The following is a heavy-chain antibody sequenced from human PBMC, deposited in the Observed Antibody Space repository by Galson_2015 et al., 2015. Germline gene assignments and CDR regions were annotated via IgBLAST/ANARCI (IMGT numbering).Heavy chain of an antibody. CDR3: ARVRWTRWNEGDWPDP. J-gene: IGHJ5*02. CDR2: IGGTGAET. V-gene: IGHV3-23*01. D-gene: IGHD1-1*01. CDR1: GFTFSNSA. Sequence: SLRLSCAASGFTFSNSAMNWVRQAPGKGLEWVAAIGGTGAETYYAESAKGRFTVSRDNSKNTLFLQMNSLTADDTALYYCARVRWTRWNEGDWPDPWGQGTLVTVSS.